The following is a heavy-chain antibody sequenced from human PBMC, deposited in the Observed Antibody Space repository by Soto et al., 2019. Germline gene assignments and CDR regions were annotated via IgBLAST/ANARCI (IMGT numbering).Heavy chain of an antibody. Sequence: GGSLRLSCAASGFTFGNYAMSWVRQAPGKGLKWVSTISDDGGGTYHADSVKGRFTSSRDNSKNPLFLQLDSLRAEDTAIYYCANRGLDTPRKYFGYWGQGTLVTVSS. J-gene: IGHJ4*02. CDR3: ANRGLDTPRKYFGY. D-gene: IGHD4-17*01. V-gene: IGHV3-23*01. CDR2: ISDDGGGT. CDR1: GFTFGNYA.